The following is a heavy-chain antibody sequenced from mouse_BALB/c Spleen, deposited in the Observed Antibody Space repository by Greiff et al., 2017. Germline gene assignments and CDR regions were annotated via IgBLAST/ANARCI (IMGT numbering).Heavy chain of an antibody. D-gene: IGHD2-1*01. CDR1: GFSLTSYG. CDR3: ARYYGNYAAWVAY. CDR2: IWAGGST. J-gene: IGHJ3*01. V-gene: IGHV2-9*02. Sequence: QVQLKESGPGLVAPSQSLSITCTVSGFSLTSYGVHWVRQPPGKGLEWLGVIWAGGSTNYNSALMSRLSISKDNSKSQVFLKMNSLQTDDTAMYYCARYYGNYAAWVAYWGQGTLVTVSA.